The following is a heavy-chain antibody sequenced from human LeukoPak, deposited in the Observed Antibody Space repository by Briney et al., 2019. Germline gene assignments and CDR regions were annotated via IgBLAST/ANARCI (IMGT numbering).Heavy chain of an antibody. J-gene: IGHJ4*02. V-gene: IGHV3-21*04. CDR2: ISSSSSYI. D-gene: IGHD3-10*01. CDR1: GFTFSSYS. CDR3: AKDDAWIRFGE. Sequence: GGSLRLSCAASGFTFSSYSMNWVRQAPGKGLEWVSSISSSSSYIYYADSVKGRFTISRDNSKKTLYLEVSSLTGEDTAVYYCAKDDAWIRFGEWSQGTLVTVSS.